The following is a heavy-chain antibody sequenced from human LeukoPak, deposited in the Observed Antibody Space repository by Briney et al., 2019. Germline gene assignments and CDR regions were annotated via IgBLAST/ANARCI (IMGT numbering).Heavy chain of an antibody. Sequence: ETLSLTCTVSGGSISSYYWSWIRQPPGKGLEWIGYIYYSGSTNYNPSLKSRVTISVDTCKDQFSLKLSSVTAADTAVYYCARTYSNNYYYSMAVWGKGTTVTVS. CDR3: ARTYSNNYYYSMAV. V-gene: IGHV4-59*08. CDR1: GGSISSYY. D-gene: IGHD4-11*01. J-gene: IGHJ6*03. CDR2: IYYSGST.